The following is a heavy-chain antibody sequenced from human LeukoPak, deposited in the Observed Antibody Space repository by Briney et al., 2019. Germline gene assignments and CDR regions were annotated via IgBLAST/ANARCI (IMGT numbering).Heavy chain of an antibody. V-gene: IGHV3-53*01. D-gene: IGHD5-24*01. CDR2: IYSGGST. J-gene: IGHJ4*02. Sequence: GGSLGLSCAASGFTFSSNYRSGVRQDPGKGLEWVSVIYSGGSTYYADSVKGRFTISRDNSKNTLYLQMNSLRAEDTAVYYCARGHGHLDYWGQGTLVTVSS. CDR3: ARGHGHLDY. CDR1: GFTFSSNY.